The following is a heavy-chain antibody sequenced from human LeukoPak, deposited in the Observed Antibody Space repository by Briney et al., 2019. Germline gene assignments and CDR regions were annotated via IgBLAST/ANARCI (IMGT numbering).Heavy chain of an antibody. Sequence: GGSLRLSCAASGFTFSSYAMHWVRQAPGKGLEWVAVISYDGSNKYYADSVKGRFTISRDNSKNTLYLQMNSLRAEDTAVYYCARDSPAYCTNGVCYTSWFDPWGQGTLVTVSS. J-gene: IGHJ5*02. CDR1: GFTFSSYA. CDR2: ISYDGSNK. V-gene: IGHV3-30*04. CDR3: ARDSPAYCTNGVCYTSWFDP. D-gene: IGHD2-8*01.